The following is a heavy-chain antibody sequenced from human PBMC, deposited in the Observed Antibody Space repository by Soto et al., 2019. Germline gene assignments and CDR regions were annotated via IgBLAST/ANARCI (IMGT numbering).Heavy chain of an antibody. V-gene: IGHV1-58*01. CDR1: GFTFTSSA. Sequence: SVKVSCKASGFTFTSSAVQWVRQARGQRLEWIGWIVVGSGNTNYAQKFQERVTITRDMSTSTAYMELSSLRSEDTAVYYCAADSPGGYCSGGSCPYGMDVWGQGTTVTVSS. J-gene: IGHJ6*02. D-gene: IGHD2-15*01. CDR3: AADSPGGYCSGGSCPYGMDV. CDR2: IVVGSGNT.